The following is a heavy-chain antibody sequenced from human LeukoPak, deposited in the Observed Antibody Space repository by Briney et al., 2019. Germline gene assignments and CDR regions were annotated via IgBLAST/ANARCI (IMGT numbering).Heavy chain of an antibody. CDR2: IYYSGST. D-gene: IGHD3-22*01. Sequence: SETLSLTCTVSGGSISSSSYYWGWIRQPPGKGLEWIAYIYYSGSTYYNPSLKSRVTMSADTSKNQLSLKLSSVTAADTAVYYCARPYYYDSRIDPWGQGILVTVSS. V-gene: IGHV4-30-4*08. CDR1: GGSISSSSYY. CDR3: ARPYYYDSRIDP. J-gene: IGHJ5*02.